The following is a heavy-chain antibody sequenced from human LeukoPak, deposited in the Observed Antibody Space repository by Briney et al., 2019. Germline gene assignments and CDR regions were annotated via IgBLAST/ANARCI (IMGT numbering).Heavy chain of an antibody. J-gene: IGHJ4*02. Sequence: SETLSLTCTVSGGSFSSSSDYWGWIRQPPGKGLEWIGSIYSSGSTYYNPSLKSRVTISVDTSNNQFSLKLSSVTAADTAIYYCARGYCTNAVCSLGPTQAWGQGTLVTVSS. CDR3: ARGYCTNAVCSLGPTQA. D-gene: IGHD2-8*01. V-gene: IGHV4-39*07. CDR1: GGSFSSSSDY. CDR2: IYSSGST.